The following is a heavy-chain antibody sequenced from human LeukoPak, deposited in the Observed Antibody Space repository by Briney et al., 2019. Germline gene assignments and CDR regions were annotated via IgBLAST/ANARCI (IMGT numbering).Heavy chain of an antibody. J-gene: IGHJ6*02. Sequence: TGGSLRLSCAASGFIFSSFSVNWARQAPGKGLEWVASINHNGNVNYYVDSVKGRFTISRDNAKNSLYLQMSNLRAEDTAVYFCARGGGLDVWGQGATVTVSS. CDR1: GFIFSSFS. D-gene: IGHD3-16*01. CDR3: ARGGGLDV. CDR2: INHNGNVN. V-gene: IGHV3-7*03.